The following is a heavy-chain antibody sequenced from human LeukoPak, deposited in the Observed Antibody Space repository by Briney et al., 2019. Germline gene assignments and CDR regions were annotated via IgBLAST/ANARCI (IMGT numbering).Heavy chain of an antibody. CDR2: ISSSSSYI. CDR3: AREGFDGSGVLRAFYFDY. V-gene: IGHV3-21*01. CDR1: GFTFSSYS. D-gene: IGHD3-10*01. J-gene: IGHJ4*02. Sequence: PGGSLRLSCAASGFTFSSYSMNWVRQAPGKGLEWVSSISSSSSYIYYADSVKGRFTISRDNSKNTLYLQMNSLRAEDAAVYYCAREGFDGSGVLRAFYFDYWGQGALVTVSS.